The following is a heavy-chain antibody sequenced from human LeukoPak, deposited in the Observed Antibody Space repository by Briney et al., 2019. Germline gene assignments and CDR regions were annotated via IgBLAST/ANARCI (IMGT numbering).Heavy chain of an antibody. CDR3: ATGDSYSSGWYYFDY. D-gene: IGHD6-19*01. V-gene: IGHV1-24*01. Sequence: ASVKVSCKVSGYTLTELSMHWVRQAPGKGLEWMGGFDPEDGETIYAQKFQGRVTMTEDTSTDTAYMELSSLRSEDTAMYYCATGDSYSSGWYYFDYWGQGTLVTVSS. J-gene: IGHJ4*02. CDR2: FDPEDGET. CDR1: GYTLTELS.